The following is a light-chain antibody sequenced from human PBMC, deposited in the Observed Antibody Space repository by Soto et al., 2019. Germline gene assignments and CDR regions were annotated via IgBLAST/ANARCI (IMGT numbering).Light chain of an antibody. V-gene: IGKV4-1*01. CDR3: QQHANWPLT. CDR2: WAS. Sequence: DIVLTQSPDSLAVSLGERATINCKSTQSILSTSTNKNYLGWYQQKPGQPPKLLIYWASSREFGVPDRFTGSGSGTDFTLTITSLDPEDFAVNYCQQHANWPLTFGGGTKVEIK. J-gene: IGKJ4*01. CDR1: QSILSTSTNKNY.